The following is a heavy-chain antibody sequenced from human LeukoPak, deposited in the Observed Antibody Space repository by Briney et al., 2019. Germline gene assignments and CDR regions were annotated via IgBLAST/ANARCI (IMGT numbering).Heavy chain of an antibody. V-gene: IGHV1-2*02. J-gene: IGHJ4*02. CDR3: ARVHVVVTAPIDY. D-gene: IGHD2-21*02. Sequence: ASVKVSCKASGYTFTGYYMHWVRQAPGQGLEWMGWINPNSGGTNYAQKFQGRVTMTRDTSISTAYMELSRLISDDTAVYYCARVHVVVTAPIDYWGQGTLVTVSS. CDR2: INPNSGGT. CDR1: GYTFTGYY.